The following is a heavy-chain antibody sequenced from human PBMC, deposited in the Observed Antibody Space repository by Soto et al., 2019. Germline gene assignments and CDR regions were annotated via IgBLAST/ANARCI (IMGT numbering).Heavy chain of an antibody. V-gene: IGHV4-34*01. Sequence: SETLSLTCAVYGGSFSGYYWSWIRQPPGKGLEWIGEINHSGSTNYNPSLKSRVTISVDTSKNQFSLKLSSVTAADTAVYYCARERTMVRGVIGWLDPWGQGTLVT. CDR3: ARERTMVRGVIGWLDP. CDR1: GGSFSGYY. CDR2: INHSGST. D-gene: IGHD3-10*01. J-gene: IGHJ5*02.